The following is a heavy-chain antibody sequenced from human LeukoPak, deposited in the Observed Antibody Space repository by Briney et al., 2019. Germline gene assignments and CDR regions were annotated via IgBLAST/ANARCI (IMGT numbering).Heavy chain of an antibody. J-gene: IGHJ4*02. Sequence: GGSLRLSCAASGFTFSSYAMYWVRQAPDKGLEWVAVISYDGSNKYYADSVKGRFTISRDNSKNTLYLQMNSLRAEDTAVYYCARAITIRGGYFDYWGQGTLVTVSS. CDR2: ISYDGSNK. V-gene: IGHV3-30-3*01. CDR3: ARAITIRGGYFDY. CDR1: GFTFSSYA. D-gene: IGHD3-9*01.